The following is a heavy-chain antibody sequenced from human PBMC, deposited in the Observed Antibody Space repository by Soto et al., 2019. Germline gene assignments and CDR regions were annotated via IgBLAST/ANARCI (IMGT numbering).Heavy chain of an antibody. Sequence: QVQLVQSGAEVKKPGSSVKVSCKASGGTFSSYAISWVRQAPGQGLEWMGGIIPIFGTANYAQKFQGRVTITADESTSTAYMELSSLRSEDTAVYYCARVPLYYYGSVSYYNERKYNWFDPWGQGTLVTVSS. CDR1: GGTFSSYA. J-gene: IGHJ5*02. D-gene: IGHD3-10*01. V-gene: IGHV1-69*01. CDR3: ARVPLYYYGSVSYYNERKYNWFDP. CDR2: IIPIFGTA.